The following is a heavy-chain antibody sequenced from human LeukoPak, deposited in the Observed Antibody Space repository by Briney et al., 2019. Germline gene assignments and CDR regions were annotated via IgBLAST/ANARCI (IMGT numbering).Heavy chain of an antibody. Sequence: GGPLKLSCAASGFTFSGSAMHWVRQASGKGLEWVGRIRSKANSYATAYAASVKGRFTISRDDSKNTAYLQMNSLKTEDTAVYYCTIAYSGSYLLGYWGQGTLVTVSS. CDR1: GFTFSGSA. CDR2: IRSKANSYAT. D-gene: IGHD1-26*01. CDR3: TIAYSGSYLLGY. J-gene: IGHJ4*02. V-gene: IGHV3-73*01.